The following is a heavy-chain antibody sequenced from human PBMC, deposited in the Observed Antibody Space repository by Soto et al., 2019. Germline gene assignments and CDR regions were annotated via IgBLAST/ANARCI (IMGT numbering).Heavy chain of an antibody. CDR2: ISYDGSNK. D-gene: IGHD2-15*01. J-gene: IGHJ4*02. V-gene: IGHV3-30-3*01. CDR1: GFNFSSSA. Sequence: QVQLVESGGGVVQPGRSLRLSCAASGFNFSSSAMHWVRQAPGKGLEWVAVISYDGSNKYSADSVKGRFTISRDNSKNTLYLQMNSLRAEGTAVDYCARDEGYFSGSRCYSLADFWGQGTLVTVSS. CDR3: ARDEGYFSGSRCYSLADF.